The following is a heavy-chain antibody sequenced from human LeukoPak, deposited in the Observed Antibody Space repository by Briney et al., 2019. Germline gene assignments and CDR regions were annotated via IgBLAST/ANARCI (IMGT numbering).Heavy chain of an antibody. J-gene: IGHJ4*02. V-gene: IGHV4-61*05. CDR2: INHSGGT. D-gene: IGHD3-16*02. CDR1: GGSISSSGYY. CDR3: ARREYDYVWGSYRPRGTFDY. Sequence: PSETLSLTCTVSGGSISSSGYYWGWIRQPPGKGLEWIGDINHSGGTNYSPSLKSRVTISVDTSKNQFSLKLSSVTAADTAVYYCARREYDYVWGSYRPRGTFDYWGQGTLVTVSS.